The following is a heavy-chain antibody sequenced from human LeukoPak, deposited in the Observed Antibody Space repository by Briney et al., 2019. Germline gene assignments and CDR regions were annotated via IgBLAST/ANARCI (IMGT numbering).Heavy chain of an antibody. CDR1: GFSLSTSGVG. V-gene: IGHV2-5*02. Sequence: ESGPTLVKPTQTLTLTRTFSGFSLSTSGVGVGWIRQPPGKALEWLALIYWDDETYYSPSLKSRLTITMDTSKNQVVLTMTNVDPVDTATYYCAHSQGIVIEPAPPRFDYWGQGTLVTVSS. J-gene: IGHJ4*02. CDR3: AHSQGIVIEPAPPRFDY. CDR2: IYWDDET. D-gene: IGHD2-2*01.